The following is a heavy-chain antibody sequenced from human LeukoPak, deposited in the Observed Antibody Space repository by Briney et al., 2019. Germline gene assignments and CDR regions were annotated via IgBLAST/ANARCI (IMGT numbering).Heavy chain of an antibody. V-gene: IGHV3-7*01. CDR2: IKQDGSEK. CDR3: ARGSSSSGFDY. J-gene: IGHJ4*02. Sequence: GGSLRLSCAASGFTFSSYAMSWVRQAPGKGLEWVANIKQDGSEKYYVDSVKGRFTISRDNAKNSLYLQMNSLRAEDTAVYYCARGSSSSGFDYWGQGTLVTVSS. CDR1: GFTFSSYA. D-gene: IGHD6-6*01.